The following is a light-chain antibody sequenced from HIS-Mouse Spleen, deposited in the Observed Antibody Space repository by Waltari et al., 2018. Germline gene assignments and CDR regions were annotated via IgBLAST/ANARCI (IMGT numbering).Light chain of an antibody. J-gene: IGLJ3*02. CDR3: CSYAGSSTYWV. CDR2: EGS. Sequence: QSALTQPASVSGSPGQSITISCTGTSSDVGSYNLVSWYQQHTGKAPKLMIYEGSKRPSGVSNRFSGSKPGNTASLTISGLQAEDEADYYCCSYAGSSTYWVFGGGTKLTVL. CDR1: SSDVGSYNL. V-gene: IGLV2-23*01.